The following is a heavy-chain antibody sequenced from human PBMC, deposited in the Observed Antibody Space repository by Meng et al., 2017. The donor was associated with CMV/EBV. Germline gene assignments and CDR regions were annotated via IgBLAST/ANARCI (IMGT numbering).Heavy chain of an antibody. CDR1: GYTFTSYG. CDR2: ISAYNGNT. D-gene: IGHD6-13*01. V-gene: IGHV1-18*01. J-gene: IGHJ4*02. CDR3: ARGVAAAGRALN. Sequence: QVEVVQVGGEVKKPGDSVKDSCKASGYTFTSYGISWVRQAPGQGLEWMGWISAYNGNTNYAQKLQGRVTMTTDTSTSTAYMELRSLRSDDTAVYYCARGVAAAGRALNWGQGTLVTVSS.